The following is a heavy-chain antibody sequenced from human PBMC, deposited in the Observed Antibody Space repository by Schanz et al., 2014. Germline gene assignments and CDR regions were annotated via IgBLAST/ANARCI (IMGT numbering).Heavy chain of an antibody. D-gene: IGHD1-1*01. CDR2: ISGSSRTI. CDR3: ARDRRNADLDY. V-gene: IGHV3-48*01. Sequence: EVQLLESGGGLVQPGGSLRLSCAASGFTFRGYAMSWVRQAPGRGLEWVSYISGSSRTIYYADSMKGRFTVSRDNAENALYLQMNSLRAEDTALYYCARDRRNADLDYWGQGTLVTVSS. J-gene: IGHJ4*02. CDR1: GFTFRGYA.